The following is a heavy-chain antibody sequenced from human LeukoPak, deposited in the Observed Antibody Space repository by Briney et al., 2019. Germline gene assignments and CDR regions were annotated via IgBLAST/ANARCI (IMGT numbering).Heavy chain of an antibody. J-gene: IGHJ5*02. Sequence: GGSLRLSCAASGITFTNAWLTWVRQAPGKGLEWVGRVKTKGDGGAADYAAPVKGRFTISRDDSTKTLYLQMNSLKTEDTAVYYCTTDRMIYATNWAVSWFDPWGQGTLVAVSS. V-gene: IGHV3-15*01. CDR3: TTDRMIYATNWAVSWFDP. CDR2: VKTKGDGGAA. D-gene: IGHD2-8*01. CDR1: GITFTNAW.